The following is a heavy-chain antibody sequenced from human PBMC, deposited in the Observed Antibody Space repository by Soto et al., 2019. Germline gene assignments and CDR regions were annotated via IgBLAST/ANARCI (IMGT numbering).Heavy chain of an antibody. D-gene: IGHD6-13*01. V-gene: IGHV3-23*01. J-gene: IGHJ6*02. CDR2: IGGVGDT. CDR3: AKDGTAGGIHFYGMNV. CDR1: GFSLTSYG. Sequence: EVQLWESGGGLAQPGGSLRLSCEVSGFSLTSYGMNWVRQPPDKGLEWVSTIGGVGDTFYADSVKGRFTISRDLSKITLFLQMNSLRDEDTVIYFCAKDGTAGGIHFYGMNVWGQGTTVTVSS.